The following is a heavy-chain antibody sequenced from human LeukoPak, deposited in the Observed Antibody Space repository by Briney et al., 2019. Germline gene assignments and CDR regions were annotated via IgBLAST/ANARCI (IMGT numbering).Heavy chain of an antibody. J-gene: IGHJ2*01. CDR2: IYYSGST. D-gene: IGHD6-13*01. V-gene: IGHV4-59*12. Sequence: PSETLSLTCTVSGGSISSYYWSWIRQPPGKGLEWIGSIYYSGSTYYNPSLKSRVTISVDTSKNQFSLKLSSVTAADTAVYYCARVYYSNSYDYWYFDLWGRGTLVTVSS. CDR1: GGSISSYY. CDR3: ARVYYSNSYDYWYFDL.